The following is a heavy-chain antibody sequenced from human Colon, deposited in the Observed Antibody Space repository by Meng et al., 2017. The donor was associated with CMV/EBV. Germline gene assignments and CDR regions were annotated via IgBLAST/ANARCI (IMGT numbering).Heavy chain of an antibody. CDR2: IYPGDSDT. J-gene: IGHJ6*02. D-gene: IGHD2-2*01. Sequence: KVSCKGSGYTFASYWVAWVRQRPGKGREWMGIIYPGDSDTRYNPSFEGQVTISVDKSISSAYLQYNGLRASDTAIYYCARLGYCTSTSCKGYNYGMDVWGQGTTVTVSS. CDR3: ARLGYCTSTSCKGYNYGMDV. V-gene: IGHV5-51*01. CDR1: GYTFASYW.